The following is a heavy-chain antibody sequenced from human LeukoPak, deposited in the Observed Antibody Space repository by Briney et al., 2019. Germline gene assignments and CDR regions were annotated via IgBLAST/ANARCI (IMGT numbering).Heavy chain of an antibody. CDR3: ARNHGGWFDS. D-gene: IGHD4-23*01. CDR2: IYYSETT. Sequence: SETLSLTCTVSGGSISNFYWSWIRQPPGKGLEWIGYIYYSETTKYNPSLKSRVTISVDTSKNQFSLKLNSVTAADTAVYYCARNHGGWFDSWGQGTLVTVSS. CDR1: GGSISNFY. V-gene: IGHV4-59*01. J-gene: IGHJ5*01.